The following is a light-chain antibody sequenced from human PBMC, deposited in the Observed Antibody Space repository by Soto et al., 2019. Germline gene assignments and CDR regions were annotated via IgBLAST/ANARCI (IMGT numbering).Light chain of an antibody. Sequence: DIQMTQSPSSLSASVGDRVTITCRASQSMSSYLNWYQQKPGKAPKLLIYAASSLQSGVPSRFSGSGSGTDFTLTISRLQPEDFATYCCQQSYRTPLTFGGGTKVEIK. V-gene: IGKV1-39*01. CDR1: QSMSSY. CDR3: QQSYRTPLT. J-gene: IGKJ4*01. CDR2: AAS.